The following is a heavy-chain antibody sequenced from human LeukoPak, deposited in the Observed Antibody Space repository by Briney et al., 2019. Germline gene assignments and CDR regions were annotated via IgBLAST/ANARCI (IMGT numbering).Heavy chain of an antibody. CDR3: ARHVLRYFVPYYGMDV. D-gene: IGHD3-9*01. Sequence: PSETLSLTCTVSGGSISSSSYSWGWIRQPPGKGLEWIGSIYYSGSTYYNPSLKSRVTISVDTSKNQFSLKLSSVTAADTAVYYCARHVLRYFVPYYGMDVWGQGTTVTVSS. CDR1: GGSISSSSYS. J-gene: IGHJ6*02. V-gene: IGHV4-39*01. CDR2: IYYSGST.